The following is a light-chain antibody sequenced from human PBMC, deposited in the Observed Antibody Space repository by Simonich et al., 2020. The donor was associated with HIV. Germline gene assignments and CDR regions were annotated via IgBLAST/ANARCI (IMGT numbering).Light chain of an antibody. Sequence: EIVLTQSPGTLSLSPGERATLSCRASQSVSSSYLAWYQQKPGLAPRLLIYDASSRATGIPARFSGSGVGTEFTLTISSMQSEDFAVYFCQQYGSSPLTFGGGTKVEIK. CDR3: QQYGSSPLT. CDR1: QSVSSSY. V-gene: IGKV3D-20*01. CDR2: DAS. J-gene: IGKJ4*01.